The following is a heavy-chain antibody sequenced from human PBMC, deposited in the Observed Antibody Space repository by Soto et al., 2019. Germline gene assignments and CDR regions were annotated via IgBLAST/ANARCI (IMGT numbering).Heavy chain of an antibody. V-gene: IGHV3-33*01. Sequence: QVQLVESGAGVVQPGRSLRLYCAASGFTFSSYGMHWVRQAPGKGLEWVAVIWYDGSNKYYADSVKGRFTISRDNSKNTLYLQMNSLRAEDTVVYYCARMYYDFAFDIWGQGTMVTVSS. CDR3: ARMYYDFAFDI. CDR1: GFTFSSYG. J-gene: IGHJ3*02. D-gene: IGHD3-3*01. CDR2: IWYDGSNK.